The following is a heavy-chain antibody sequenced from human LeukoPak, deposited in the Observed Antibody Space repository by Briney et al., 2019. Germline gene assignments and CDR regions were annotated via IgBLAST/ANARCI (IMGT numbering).Heavy chain of an antibody. V-gene: IGHV3-48*01. CDR1: GFTFSSYS. D-gene: IGHD3-16*02. J-gene: IGHJ4*02. CDR2: ISSSSSTI. Sequence: GGSLRLSCAASGFTFSSYSMNWVRQAPGKGLEWVSYISSSSSTIYYADSVKGRFTISRDNAKNSLYLQMNSLRAEDTAVYYCAREWSSYDYVWESYRSDFDYWGQGTLVTVSS. CDR3: AREWSSYDYVWESYRSDFDY.